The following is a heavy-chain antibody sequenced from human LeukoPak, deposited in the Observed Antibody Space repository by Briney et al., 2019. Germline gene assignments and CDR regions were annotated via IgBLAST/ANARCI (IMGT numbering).Heavy chain of an antibody. CDR1: GFTFSDYG. V-gene: IGHV3-30*18. CDR3: AKDLYSGTRRIFDY. Sequence: QSGGSLRLSCAASGFTFSDYGMRWVRQAPGKGLEWVAVISYDGSSQHYADSVQGRFTISRDKSKKMLYLQMSSLRVEDTAVYYCAKDLYSGTRRIFDYWGQGILVTVSS. D-gene: IGHD1-26*01. J-gene: IGHJ4*02. CDR2: ISYDGSSQ.